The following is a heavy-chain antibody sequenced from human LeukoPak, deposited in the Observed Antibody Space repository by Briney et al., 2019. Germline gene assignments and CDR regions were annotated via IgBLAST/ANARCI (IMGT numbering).Heavy chain of an antibody. D-gene: IGHD6-19*01. J-gene: IGHJ4*02. V-gene: IGHV4-34*01. Sequence: PSETLSLTCGVYGGSIRGGYYWSWIRQSPGEGLEWIGEINHRGSTNYNPSLKSRVTTSVDTSKNQFSLKVTSVTAADTAMYFCARSVAGYFDYWGQGTLVTVSS. CDR1: GGSIRGGYY. CDR3: ARSVAGYFDY. CDR2: INHRGST.